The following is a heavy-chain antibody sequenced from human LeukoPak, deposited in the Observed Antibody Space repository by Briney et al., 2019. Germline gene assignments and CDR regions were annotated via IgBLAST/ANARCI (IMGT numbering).Heavy chain of an antibody. CDR3: AETVAVPNWFDP. Sequence: SVKVSCKASGGTFSSYAISWVRQAPGQGLEWMGGIIPIFGTANYAQKFQGRVTITADESTSTAYMELSSLRSEDTAVYYCAETVAVPNWFDPWGQGTLVTVSS. J-gene: IGHJ5*02. D-gene: IGHD6-19*01. V-gene: IGHV1-69*13. CDR1: GGTFSSYA. CDR2: IIPIFGTA.